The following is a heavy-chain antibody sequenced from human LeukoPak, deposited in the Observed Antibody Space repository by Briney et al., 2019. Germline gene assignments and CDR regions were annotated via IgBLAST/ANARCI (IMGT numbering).Heavy chain of an antibody. CDR3: ARGDYGGNSRGDVFDY. V-gene: IGHV3-33*01. J-gene: IGHJ4*02. Sequence: GGSLRLSCAASGFTFSSYGMHWVRQAPGKGLEWVAVIWYDGSNKYYADSVKGRFTISRDNSKNTLYLQMNSLRAEDTAVYYCARGDYGGNSRGDVFDYWGQGTLVTVSS. D-gene: IGHD4-23*01. CDR1: GFTFSSYG. CDR2: IWYDGSNK.